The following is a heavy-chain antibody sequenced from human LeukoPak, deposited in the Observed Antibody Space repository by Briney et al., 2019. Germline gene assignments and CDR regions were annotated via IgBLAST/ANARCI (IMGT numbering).Heavy chain of an antibody. CDR3: ARDRDGFSLVRDRTYYYMDV. J-gene: IGHJ6*03. D-gene: IGHD3-10*01. Sequence: PGGSLRLSCAPSGFTFSSYRMSWVRQALGKGLEWVANIRQDGSEKYYVDSVKGRFTISRDNAKNPLYLQMNSLRVEDTAVYYCARDRDGFSLVRDRTYYYMDVWGKGTTVTVSS. V-gene: IGHV3-7*01. CDR2: IRQDGSEK. CDR1: GFTFSSYR.